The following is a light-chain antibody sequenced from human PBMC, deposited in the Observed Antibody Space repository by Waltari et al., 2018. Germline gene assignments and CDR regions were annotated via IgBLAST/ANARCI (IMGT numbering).Light chain of an antibody. V-gene: IGLV2-8*01. Sequence: QSALTQPPSASGSPGQSVTISCPGPADHIGGYDSVSWYQQNPGKAPKVLIYEVTKRPSGVPDRFSGSKSGNTASLTVSGLQAEDEADYYCSSYAGRNIVIFGGGTKLTVL. CDR3: SSYAGRNIVI. CDR2: EVT. J-gene: IGLJ2*01. CDR1: ADHIGGYDS.